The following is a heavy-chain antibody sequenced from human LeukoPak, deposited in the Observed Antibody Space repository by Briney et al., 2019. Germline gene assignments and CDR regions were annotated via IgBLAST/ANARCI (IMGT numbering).Heavy chain of an antibody. D-gene: IGHD3-9*01. CDR1: GFTVSSIY. CDR2: IFSGGTT. Sequence: GGSLRLSCAASGFTVSSIYMSWVRQAPGMGLEWVSVIFSGGTTYYADSVKGRFTISRDNSKNTLYLQVNSLRAEDTAVYYCGYFDPPTGYWGQGTLVTVSS. CDR3: GYFDPPTGY. J-gene: IGHJ1*01. V-gene: IGHV3-66*01.